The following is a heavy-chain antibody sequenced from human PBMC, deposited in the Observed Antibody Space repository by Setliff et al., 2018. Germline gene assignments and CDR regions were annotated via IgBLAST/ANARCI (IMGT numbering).Heavy chain of an antibody. D-gene: IGHD2-2*01. CDR2: IYYSGST. CDR1: GGSISSSSYY. J-gene: IGHJ5*02. CDR3: ASSRVVPAAYNWFDP. Sequence: SETLSLTCTVSGGSISSSSYYWGWIRQPPGKGREWIGSIYYSGSTYYNPSLKSRVTISVDTSKNQFSLKLSSVTAEDTAVYYCASSRVVPAAYNWFDPWGQGTLVTVSS. V-gene: IGHV4-39*07.